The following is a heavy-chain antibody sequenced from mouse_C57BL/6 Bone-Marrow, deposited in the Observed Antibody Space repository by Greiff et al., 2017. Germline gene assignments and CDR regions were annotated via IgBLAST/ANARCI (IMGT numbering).Heavy chain of an antibody. J-gene: IGHJ4*01. CDR1: GYSFTDYN. D-gene: IGHD1-1*01. CDR3: ARDYYGSSSYYYAMDY. CDR2: INPNYGTT. V-gene: IGHV1-39*01. Sequence: EVQLVESGPELVKPGASVKISCKASGYSFTDYNMNWVKQSNGKSLEWIGVINPNYGTTSYNQKLKGKATLTVDQSTSTAYIQLNSLTSEDSAVYYCARDYYGSSSYYYAMDYWGQGTSVTVSS.